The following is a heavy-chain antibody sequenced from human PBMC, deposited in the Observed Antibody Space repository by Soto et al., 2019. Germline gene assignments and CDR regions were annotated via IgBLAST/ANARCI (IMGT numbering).Heavy chain of an antibody. CDR1: GYTFTSYD. J-gene: IGHJ5*02. CDR2: MNPNSGNT. D-gene: IGHD2-8*01. V-gene: IGHV1-8*01. CDR3: ARAKYCTNGVGHYPHRFDP. Sequence: QVQLVQSGAEVKKPGASVKVSCKASGYTFTSYDINWVRQATGQGLEWMGWMNPNSGNTGYAQKFQGRVTMTRNTSISTAYMELSSLRSEDTAVYYCARAKYCTNGVGHYPHRFDPWGQGTLVTVSS.